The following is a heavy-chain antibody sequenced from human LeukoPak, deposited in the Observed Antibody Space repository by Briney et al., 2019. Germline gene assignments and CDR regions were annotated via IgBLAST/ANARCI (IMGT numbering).Heavy chain of an antibody. J-gene: IGHJ6*03. D-gene: IGHD3-22*01. CDR3: ARLSYYYDSSGYYAYYYYYMDV. Sequence: SETLSLTCTVSGGSISSSSYYWGWIRQPPGKGLEWIGSIYYSGSTYYNPSLKSRVTISVDTSKNQFSLKLSSVTAADTAVYYCARLSYYYDSSGYYAYYYYYMDVWGKGITVTISS. CDR2: IYYSGST. CDR1: GGSISSSSYY. V-gene: IGHV4-39*01.